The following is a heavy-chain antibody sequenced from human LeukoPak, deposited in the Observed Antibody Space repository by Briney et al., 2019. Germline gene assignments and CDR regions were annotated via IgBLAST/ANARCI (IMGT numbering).Heavy chain of an antibody. CDR2: INWNGGST. J-gene: IGHJ4*02. CDR1: EFSVGSNY. V-gene: IGHV3-20*04. D-gene: IGHD4-17*01. CDR3: ARTPDLGYGDYSRSFDY. Sequence: PGGSLRLSCAASEFSVGSNYMTWVRQAPGKGLEWVSGINWNGGSTGYADSVKGRFTISRDNAKNSLYLQMNSLRAEDTALYYCARTPDLGYGDYSRSFDYWGQGTLLTVSS.